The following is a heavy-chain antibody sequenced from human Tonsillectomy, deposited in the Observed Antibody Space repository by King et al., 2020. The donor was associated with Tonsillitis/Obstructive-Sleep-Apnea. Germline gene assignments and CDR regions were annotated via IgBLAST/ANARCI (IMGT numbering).Heavy chain of an antibody. CDR1: GGSFSGYY. V-gene: IGHV4-34*01. CDR3: GTNAGDYYYYMDV. CDR2: INHSGST. Sequence: VQLQQGGAGLLKPSETLSLTCGVYGGSFSGYYWSWIRQPPGKGLEWMGEINHSGSTDYNSSLKSRVTISRDTSKNQFSLRLTSVTAADTAVYYCGTNAGDYYYYMDVWGKGTTVTVSS. J-gene: IGHJ6*03. D-gene: IGHD2-2*01.